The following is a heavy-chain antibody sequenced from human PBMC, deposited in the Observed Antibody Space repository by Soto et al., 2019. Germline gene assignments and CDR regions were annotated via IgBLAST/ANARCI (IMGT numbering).Heavy chain of an antibody. V-gene: IGHV4-34*01. CDR2: INHSGST. J-gene: IGHJ4*02. D-gene: IGHD3-10*01. CDR1: GGSFSGYY. Sequence: PSETLSLTCAVYGGSFSGYYWSWIRQPPGKGLEWIGEINHSGSTNYNPSLKSRVTISVDTSKNQFSLKLSSVTAADTAVYYCARGRFGSGSYLHYWGQGTLVTAPQ. CDR3: ARGRFGSGSYLHY.